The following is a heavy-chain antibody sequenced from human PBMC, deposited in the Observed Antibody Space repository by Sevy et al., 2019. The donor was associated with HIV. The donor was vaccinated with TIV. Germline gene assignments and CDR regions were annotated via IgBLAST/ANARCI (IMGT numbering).Heavy chain of an antibody. CDR3: ARVGYCRGGACFSGFYYAMDV. J-gene: IGHJ6*02. V-gene: IGHV3-53*01. CDR1: GFTLTNEF. D-gene: IGHD2-15*01. CDR2: VYSGGAT. Sequence: GGSLRLSCAVSGFTLTNEFFSWVRQAPGKGLEWVAVVYSGGATYYADSVKGRFTISRDKSKSTLYLQMKSQRAEDTAVYYCARVGYCRGGACFSGFYYAMDVWGQGTTVTVSS.